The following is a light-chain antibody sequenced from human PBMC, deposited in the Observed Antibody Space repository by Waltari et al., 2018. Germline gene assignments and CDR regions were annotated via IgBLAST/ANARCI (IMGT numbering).Light chain of an antibody. Sequence: DIVMTQSPDSLAVSLGERATINCKSSQSVLYTYDNNNYLAWYQQKPGPPPKVLISWASTRESGVPDRFSGSGSGSDFTLTISSLQAEDVAVYYCQQYYASLLTFGGGTKVEIK. V-gene: IGKV4-1*01. CDR2: WAS. CDR3: QQYYASLLT. J-gene: IGKJ4*01. CDR1: QSVLYTYDNNNY.